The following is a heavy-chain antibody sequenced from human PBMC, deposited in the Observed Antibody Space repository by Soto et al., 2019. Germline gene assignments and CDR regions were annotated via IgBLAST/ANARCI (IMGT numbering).Heavy chain of an antibody. CDR2: ISSSSAYM. Sequence: EHLAESGGGLVQPGGSLRLSCAASGFTFSSYSMNWVRQAPGKGLEWVSSISSSSAYMFYAGSVKGRFTISRDNAKNSLSLQMSSLRAEDTAVYYCARSGYRITNDLWGQGTLVTVSS. V-gene: IGHV3-21*01. CDR3: ARSGYRITNDL. CDR1: GFTFSSYS. D-gene: IGHD2-15*01. J-gene: IGHJ5*02.